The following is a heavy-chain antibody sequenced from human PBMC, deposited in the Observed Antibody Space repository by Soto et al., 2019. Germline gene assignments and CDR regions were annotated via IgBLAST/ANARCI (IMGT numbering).Heavy chain of an antibody. D-gene: IGHD2-15*01. CDR3: ARDSGGYCSGGSCYMFVY. J-gene: IGHJ4*02. V-gene: IGHV4-59*12. Sequence: LSLTCTVSGGSISTYYWSWIRQPPGKGLEWIGYIYYSGSTYYNPSLESRVTISVDTSKNQSSLKLSSVTAADTAVYYCARDSGGYCSGGSCYMFVYWGQGTLVTVSS. CDR2: IYYSGST. CDR1: GGSISTYY.